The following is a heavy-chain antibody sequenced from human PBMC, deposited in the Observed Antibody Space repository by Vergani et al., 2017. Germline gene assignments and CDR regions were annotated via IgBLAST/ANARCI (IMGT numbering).Heavy chain of an antibody. J-gene: IGHJ6*02. CDR2: VYPTDSDA. D-gene: IGHD1-26*01. CDR1: GYIFTNYW. V-gene: IGHV5-51*01. Sequence: EVQLVQSGAEVKKPGESLKISCKGSGYIFTNYWIVWVRQMSGKDLEWMGIVYPTDSDAKYNPSFQGQVTISADSSISTAFLQWSSLKASDTAMYYCARLRVGATTGYYYGMDVWGQGTTVTVSS. CDR3: ARLRVGATTGYYYGMDV.